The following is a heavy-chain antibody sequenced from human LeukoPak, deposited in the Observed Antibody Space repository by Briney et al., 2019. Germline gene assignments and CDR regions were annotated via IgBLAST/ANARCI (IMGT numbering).Heavy chain of an antibody. V-gene: IGHV1-18*01. CDR2: ISAYNGNT. CDR1: GYTFTSYG. Sequence: ASVKVSCKASGYTFTSYGISWVRQAPGQGLEWMGWISAYNGNTNYAQKLQGRVTMTTDTSTSTAYMELRSLRSDDTAVYYCARDHFSGIAAAGPLDYWGQGTLVSVSS. J-gene: IGHJ4*02. CDR3: ARDHFSGIAAAGPLDY. D-gene: IGHD6-13*01.